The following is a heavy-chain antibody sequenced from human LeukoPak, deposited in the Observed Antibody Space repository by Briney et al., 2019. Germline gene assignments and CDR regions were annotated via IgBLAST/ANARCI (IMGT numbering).Heavy chain of an antibody. J-gene: IGHJ4*02. D-gene: IGHD2-15*01. V-gene: IGHV1-24*01. CDR1: GYTLTELS. Sequence: GASVKVSCKVSGYTLTELSMHWVRQAPGKRLEWMGGFDPEDGETIYAQKFQGRVTMTEDTSTDTAYMELSSLRSEDTAVYYCATAGYCSGGSCSYYFDYWGQGTLVTVSS. CDR2: FDPEDGET. CDR3: ATAGYCSGGSCSYYFDY.